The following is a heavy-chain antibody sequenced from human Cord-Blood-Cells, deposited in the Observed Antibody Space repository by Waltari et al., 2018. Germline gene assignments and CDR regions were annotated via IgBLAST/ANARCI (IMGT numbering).Heavy chain of an antibody. CDR3: ARHYYYDSSGYYYWFDP. CDR2: INHSGST. J-gene: IGHJ5*02. V-gene: IGHV4-34*01. CDR1: GGSFSGYY. D-gene: IGHD3-22*01. Sequence: QVQLQQWGAGLLKPSETLSLTCAVYGGSFSGYYWSWIRQPPGKGLEWIGEINHSGSTNYSPSLKSRVTISVDTSKNQFSLKLSSVTAAGTAVYYCARHYYYDSSGYYYWFDPWGQGTLVTVSS.